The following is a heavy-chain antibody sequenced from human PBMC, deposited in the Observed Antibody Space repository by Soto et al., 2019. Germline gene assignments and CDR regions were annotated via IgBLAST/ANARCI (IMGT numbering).Heavy chain of an antibody. J-gene: IGHJ4*02. CDR2: IIPIFGTA. D-gene: IGHD4-17*01. V-gene: IGHV1-69*13. Sequence: SVKVSCKASGGTFSSYAISWVRQAPGQGLEWMGGIIPIFGTANYAQKFQGRVTITADESTSTAYMELSSLRSEDTAVYYCARKDYGDYPFDYWGQGTLVTVSS. CDR3: ARKDYGDYPFDY. CDR1: GGTFSSYA.